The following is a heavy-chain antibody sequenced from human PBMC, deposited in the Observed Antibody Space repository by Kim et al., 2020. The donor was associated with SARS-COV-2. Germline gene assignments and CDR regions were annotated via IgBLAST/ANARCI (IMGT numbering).Heavy chain of an antibody. D-gene: IGHD3-10*01. CDR3: AKGGFGELNY. Sequence: TKYYADSVRGLFTSPRENAKTALYLQMNSRRAEDTAVYYCAKGGFGELNYWGQGTLVTVSS. CDR2: TK. J-gene: IGHJ4*02. V-gene: IGHV3-23*01.